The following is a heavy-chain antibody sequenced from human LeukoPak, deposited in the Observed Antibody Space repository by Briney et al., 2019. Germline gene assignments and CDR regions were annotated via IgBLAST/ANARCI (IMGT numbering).Heavy chain of an antibody. J-gene: IGHJ5*02. V-gene: IGHV4-30-2*01. Sequence: TWETLSLTCAVSGGSISIGGYSWSWIRQPAGKGLDWFVYIYHTDTTYYHPAVKSPVTMSADRSNTHSSLKLSSVTAADPAVYYCARAAEVPSLAAGPDKWFGPGGQGTLVTVSS. CDR3: ARAAEVPSLAAGPDKWFGP. CDR1: GGSISIGGYS. CDR2: IYHTDTT. D-gene: IGHD6-6*01.